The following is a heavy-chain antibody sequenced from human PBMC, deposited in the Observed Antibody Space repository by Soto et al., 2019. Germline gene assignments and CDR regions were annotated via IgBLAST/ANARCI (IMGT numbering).Heavy chain of an antibody. V-gene: IGHV3-33*01. CDR3: ARDGSGGMDV. J-gene: IGHJ6*02. CDR2: IWYDGSNK. Sequence: GALRVSCAASGFTFSSYGMHWVRQAPGKGLEWVAVIWYDGSNKYYADSVKGRFTISRDNAKNTLYLLMNSLSAEDTAVYYCARDGSGGMDVWGQGTTVTVSS. CDR1: GFTFSSYG. D-gene: IGHD3-10*01.